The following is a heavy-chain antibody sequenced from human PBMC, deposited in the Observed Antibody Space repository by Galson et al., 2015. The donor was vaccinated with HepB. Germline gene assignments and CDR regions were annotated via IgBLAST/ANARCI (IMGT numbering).Heavy chain of an antibody. Sequence: PALVKPTQTLTLTCTFSGFSLSTSGVGVGWIRQPPGKALEWLALIYWNDDKRYSPSLKSRLTITKDTSKNQVVLTMTNMDPVDTATYYCARWRVDAYSYGLTDYWGQGTLVTVSS. D-gene: IGHD5-18*01. J-gene: IGHJ4*02. CDR2: IYWNDDK. CDR3: ARWRVDAYSYGLTDY. V-gene: IGHV2-5*01. CDR1: GFSLSTSGVG.